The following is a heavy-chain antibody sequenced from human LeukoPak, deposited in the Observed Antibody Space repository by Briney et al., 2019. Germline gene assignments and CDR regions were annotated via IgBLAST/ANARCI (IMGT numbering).Heavy chain of an antibody. CDR2: IYYRGST. V-gene: IGHV4-59*01. Sequence: SETLSPTGTAAAGSFYNYYWSWIRQPPGKGLEWIGYIYYRGSTNYNPSLKSRVTFSVDTSKKQFSLKLNSVTAADTAVYYCERGADYGHLRYSDDWGQGSLVTVSS. D-gene: IGHD3-16*01. CDR3: ERGADYGHLRYSDD. CDR1: AGSFYNYY. J-gene: IGHJ4*02.